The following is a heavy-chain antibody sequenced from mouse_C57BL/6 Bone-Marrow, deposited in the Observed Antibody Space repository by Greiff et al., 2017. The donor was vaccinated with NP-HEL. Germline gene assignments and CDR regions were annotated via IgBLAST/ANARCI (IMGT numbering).Heavy chain of an antibody. V-gene: IGHV1-76*01. J-gene: IGHJ4*01. Sequence: VQGVESGAELVRPGASVKLSCKASGYTFTDYYINWVKQRPGQGLEWIARIYPGSGNTYYNEKFKGKATLTAEKSSSTAYMQLSSLTSEDSAVYFCAREARGAMDYWGQGTSVTVSS. CDR3: AREARGAMDY. CDR2: IYPGSGNT. CDR1: GYTFTDYY. D-gene: IGHD3-2*02.